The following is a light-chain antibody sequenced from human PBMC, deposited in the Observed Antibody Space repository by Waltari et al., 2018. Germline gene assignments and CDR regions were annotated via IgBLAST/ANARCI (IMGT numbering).Light chain of an antibody. CDR3: QQYDNLPPLT. Sequence: DIQMTQSPSSLPASVGDRGTITCQASQDISNYLNWYQQKPGKAPKLLIYDASNLETGVPSRFSGSGSGTDFTFTISSLQPEDIATYYCQQYDNLPPLTFGGGTKVEIK. V-gene: IGKV1-33*01. CDR1: QDISNY. CDR2: DAS. J-gene: IGKJ4*01.